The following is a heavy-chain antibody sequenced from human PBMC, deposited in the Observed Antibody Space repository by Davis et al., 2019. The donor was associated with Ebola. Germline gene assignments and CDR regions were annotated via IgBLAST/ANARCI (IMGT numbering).Heavy chain of an antibody. CDR1: GYTFTSYY. V-gene: IGHV1-46*01. Sequence: AASVKVSCKASGYTFTSYYMHWVRQAPGQGLEWMGIINPSGGSTSYAQKFQGRVTMTRDTSTSTVYMELSSLRSEDTAVYYCASQHCSGGSCYSRYYYYGMDVWGQGTTVTVSS. CDR2: INPSGGST. J-gene: IGHJ6*02. CDR3: ASQHCSGGSCYSRYYYYGMDV. D-gene: IGHD2-15*01.